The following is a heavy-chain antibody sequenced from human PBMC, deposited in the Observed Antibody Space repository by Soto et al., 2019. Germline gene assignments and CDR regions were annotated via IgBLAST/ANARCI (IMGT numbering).Heavy chain of an antibody. Sequence: PGGSLRLSCAASGFTFSSYGMHGVRQSPGKGLEWVAVIWYDGSNKYYADSVKGRFTISRDNSKNTLYLQMNSLRAEDTAVYYCAREISDGIAVAPMDVWGQGTTVTVSS. CDR2: IWYDGSNK. CDR1: GFTFSSYG. V-gene: IGHV3-33*01. CDR3: AREISDGIAVAPMDV. D-gene: IGHD6-19*01. J-gene: IGHJ6*02.